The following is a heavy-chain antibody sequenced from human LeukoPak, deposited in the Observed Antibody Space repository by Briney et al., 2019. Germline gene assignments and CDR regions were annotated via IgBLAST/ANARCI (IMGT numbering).Heavy chain of an antibody. D-gene: IGHD6-19*01. Sequence: PSETLSLTCAAYGVSFSGYYWSWIRQPPGKGLEWIGEINHSGSTNYNPSLKSRVTISVDTSKNQFSLKLSSVTAADTAVYYCASLSSGWYGDFDYWGQGTLVTVSS. CDR1: GVSFSGYY. J-gene: IGHJ4*02. CDR3: ASLSSGWYGDFDY. CDR2: INHSGST. V-gene: IGHV4-34*01.